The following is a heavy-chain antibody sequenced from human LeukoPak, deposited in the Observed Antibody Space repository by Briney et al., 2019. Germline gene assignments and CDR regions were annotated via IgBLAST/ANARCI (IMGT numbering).Heavy chain of an antibody. V-gene: IGHV4-4*07. CDR3: ARGVIAAGGNDFGY. CDR2: ISSSGST. CDR1: GDSITYFY. D-gene: IGHD6-13*01. Sequence: PSETLSLTCSVSGDSITYFYWSWIRQAAGKGLEWIGRISSSGSTDYNASLKSRVTMSVDTSKNQLSLKVISVTAADTAVYYCARGVIAAGGNDFGYWGQGTLSPSPQ. J-gene: IGHJ4*02.